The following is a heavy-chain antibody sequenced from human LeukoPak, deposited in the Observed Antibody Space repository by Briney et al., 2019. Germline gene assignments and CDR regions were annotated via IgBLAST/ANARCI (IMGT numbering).Heavy chain of an antibody. CDR2: LIHSGST. V-gene: IGHV4-34*12. J-gene: IGHJ4*02. D-gene: IGHD3-22*01. CDR3: ARRRGYYYDSSGYYRNGFDY. Sequence: SETLSLTCAVYGGSFSGYYWSWIRQPPGEGLEWIGELIHSGSTNYNPSLKSRVTISVDTSKNQFSLKLSSVTAADTAVYYCARRRGYYYDSSGYYRNGFDYWGQGTLVTVSS. CDR1: GGSFSGYY.